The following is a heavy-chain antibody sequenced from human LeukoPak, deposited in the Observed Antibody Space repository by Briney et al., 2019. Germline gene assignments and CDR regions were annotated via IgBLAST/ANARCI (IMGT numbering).Heavy chain of an antibody. D-gene: IGHD3-10*01. J-gene: IGHJ4*02. CDR2: ISGSGGST. Sequence: GGSLRLSCAASGFTLSDYYMSWIRQAPGKGLEWVSAISGSGGSTYYADSVKGRFTISRDNPKNTLYLQMNSLRAEDTAVYYCAKCPWFFGGSYYFDYWGQGTLVTVSS. CDR1: GFTLSDYY. V-gene: IGHV3-23*01. CDR3: AKCPWFFGGSYYFDY.